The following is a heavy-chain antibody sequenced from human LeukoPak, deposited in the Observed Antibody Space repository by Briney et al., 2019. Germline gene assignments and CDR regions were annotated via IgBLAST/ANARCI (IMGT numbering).Heavy chain of an antibody. V-gene: IGHV4-59*01. CDR3: ASVASGGGKDYYYMDV. CDR2: IYYSGST. CDR1: GGSISSYY. D-gene: IGHD2-15*01. Sequence: PSETLSLTCTVSGGSISSYYWSWIRQPPGKGLEWIGYIYYSGSTNYNPSLKSRVTISVDTSKNQFSLKLSSVTAADTAVYYCASVASGGGKDYYYMDVWGKGTTVTVSS. J-gene: IGHJ6*03.